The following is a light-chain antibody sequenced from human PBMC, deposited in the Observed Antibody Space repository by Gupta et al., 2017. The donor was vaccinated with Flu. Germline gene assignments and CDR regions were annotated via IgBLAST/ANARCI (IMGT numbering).Light chain of an antibody. J-gene: IGLJ3*02. Sequence: NFMLTQHNSVSESPGKTVTITCTRSSGSIASNYVQWYQQRPGSAPTTVIYEDNQRPSGVPVRFSGSIDSSSNSASLTISGLKTEDEADYYCQSYDSSNKVFCGGTKLTVL. V-gene: IGLV6-57*03. CDR3: QSYDSSNKV. CDR1: SGSIASNY. CDR2: EDN.